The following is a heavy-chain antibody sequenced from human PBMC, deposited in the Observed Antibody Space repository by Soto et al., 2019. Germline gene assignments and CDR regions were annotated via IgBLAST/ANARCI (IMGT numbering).Heavy chain of an antibody. CDR3: ARFRGPI. CDR1: GFTFSNYW. Sequence: EVQLLESGGGLVQPGGSLRLSCAASGFTFSNYWMHWVRQAPGEGLVWVSRINIDGSSTSYADSVKGRFTISRDNAKNTLYLQMNSLRAEDASIYYCARFRGPIWGQGTMVTVST. CDR2: INIDGSST. V-gene: IGHV3-74*01. J-gene: IGHJ3*02.